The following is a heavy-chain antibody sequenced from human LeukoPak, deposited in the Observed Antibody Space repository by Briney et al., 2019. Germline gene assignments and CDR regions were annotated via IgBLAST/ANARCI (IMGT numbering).Heavy chain of an antibody. V-gene: IGHV3-30*04. CDR2: ISPDGSKT. J-gene: IGHJ4*02. D-gene: IGHD3-3*01. Sequence: GGSLGLSCAASGFTFSTIGLHWVRQAPGKGLEWVAMISPDGSKTFYTDSIKGRFTISRDNSNNTLYLQMNSVRLEDTALYYCATEGEEWTNFDYWGQGTLVTVSS. CDR1: GFTFSTIG. CDR3: ATEGEEWTNFDY.